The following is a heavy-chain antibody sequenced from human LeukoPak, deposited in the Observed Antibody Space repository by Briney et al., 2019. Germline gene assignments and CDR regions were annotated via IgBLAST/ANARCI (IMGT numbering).Heavy chain of an antibody. J-gene: IGHJ4*02. D-gene: IGHD3-22*01. Sequence: PGGSLRLSCAASGFTFSTYGMHWVRQAPGKGLEWVAVISYNGSNKYYADSVKGRFTISRDNSKNTLYLQMNSLRAEDTAVYYCAKDLEIVVVINFDYWGQGTLVTVSS. CDR2: ISYNGSNK. V-gene: IGHV3-30*18. CDR3: AKDLEIVVVINFDY. CDR1: GFTFSTYG.